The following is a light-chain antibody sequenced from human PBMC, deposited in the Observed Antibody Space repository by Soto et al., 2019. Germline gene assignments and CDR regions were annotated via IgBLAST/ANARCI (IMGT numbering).Light chain of an antibody. CDR3: SSYAGSNNPLV. J-gene: IGLJ1*01. CDR2: EVS. CDR1: SSDVGGYNY. Sequence: QSVLTQPPSASGSPGQSVTISCTGTSSDVGGYNYVSWYQQHPGKAPKLMIYEVSKRPSGVPDRFSGSKSGNTASLTVSGLQAEDEADYYCSSYAGSNNPLVFXTGTKGTVL. V-gene: IGLV2-8*01.